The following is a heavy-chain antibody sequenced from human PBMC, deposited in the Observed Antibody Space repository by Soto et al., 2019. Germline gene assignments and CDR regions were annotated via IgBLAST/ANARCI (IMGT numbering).Heavy chain of an antibody. V-gene: IGHV4-30-4*01. Sequence: QVQLQESSPGLVKPSQTLSLTCTVSGCSISSGDYYCSWIRQPPGKGLEWIGYIYYSGSTYYNPSIKSRVTISVDTSKNQFSLKLSSVTAADTAVYYCARERPDGARLDPWGQGTLVTASS. CDR2: IYYSGST. J-gene: IGHJ5*02. CDR1: GCSISSGDYY. CDR3: ARERPDGARLDP. D-gene: IGHD6-6*01.